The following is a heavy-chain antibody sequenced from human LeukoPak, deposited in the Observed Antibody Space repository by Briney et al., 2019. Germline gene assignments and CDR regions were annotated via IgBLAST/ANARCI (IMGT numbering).Heavy chain of an antibody. V-gene: IGHV3-48*03. CDR3: ASLSGIAVAGTSY. CDR1: GFTFSSYE. Sequence: PGGSLRLSCAASGFTFSSYEMNWVRQAPGKGLEWVSYISSSGSTIYYADSVKGRFTISRDKAKNSLYLQMNSLRAEDTAVYYCASLSGIAVAGTSYWGQGTLVTVSS. D-gene: IGHD6-19*01. J-gene: IGHJ4*02. CDR2: ISSSGSTI.